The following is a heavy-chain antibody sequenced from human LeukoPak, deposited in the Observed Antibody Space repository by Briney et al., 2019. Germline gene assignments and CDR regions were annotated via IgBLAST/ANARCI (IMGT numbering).Heavy chain of an antibody. CDR3: ARLVAARPLLWFGESKVFDY. CDR1: GGSFSGYY. CDR2: INHSGST. V-gene: IGHV4-34*01. J-gene: IGHJ4*02. Sequence: SETLSLTCAVYGGSFSGYYWSWIRQPPGKGLEWIGEINHSGSTNYNPSLKSRDTISVDTSKNQFSLKLSSVIAADTAVYYCARLVAARPLLWFGESKVFDYWGQGTLVTVSS. D-gene: IGHD3-10*01.